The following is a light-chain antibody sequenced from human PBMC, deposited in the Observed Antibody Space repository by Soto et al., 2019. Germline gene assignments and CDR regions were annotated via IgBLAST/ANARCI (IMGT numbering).Light chain of an antibody. Sequence: QSALTQPASVSGSPGQSITISCTGTSSDVGGYNYVSWYQQHPGKAPKLMIYEVSNRHSGVSNRFSGSKSGNTPSLTISGRQAENEADYYCSSSTSSSIDYVFGTGTKLTVL. J-gene: IGLJ1*01. CDR3: SSSTSSSIDYV. CDR1: SSDVGGYNY. V-gene: IGLV2-14*01. CDR2: EVS.